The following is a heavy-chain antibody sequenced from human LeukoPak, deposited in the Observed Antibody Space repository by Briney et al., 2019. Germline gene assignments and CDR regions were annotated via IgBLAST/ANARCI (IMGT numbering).Heavy chain of an antibody. Sequence: GGSLRLSCAASGFTFSSYGMHWVRQAPGKGLEWVAFTSYDGINKYYVDSVKGRFTISRDSSKNTLYLQMNSLRAEDTAVYFCAKTTLAVAGNFDYWGQGTLVTVSS. CDR3: AKTTLAVAGNFDY. D-gene: IGHD6-19*01. CDR2: TSYDGINK. CDR1: GFTFSSYG. V-gene: IGHV3-30*18. J-gene: IGHJ4*02.